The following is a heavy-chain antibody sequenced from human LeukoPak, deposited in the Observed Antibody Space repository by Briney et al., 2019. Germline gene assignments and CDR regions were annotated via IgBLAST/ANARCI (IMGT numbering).Heavy chain of an antibody. D-gene: IGHD4-17*01. CDR3: AKTTVPETYWYFDL. CDR2: IFYSGST. Sequence: SQTLSLTCTVSGGSISSGTYDWGWIRQHPGKGLEWIGYIFYSGSTYYNPSLKSRVTISVDTSKNQFSLKLSSVTAADTAVDYCAKTTVPETYWYFDLWGRGTQVTVSS. CDR1: GGSISSGTYD. J-gene: IGHJ2*01. V-gene: IGHV4-31*03.